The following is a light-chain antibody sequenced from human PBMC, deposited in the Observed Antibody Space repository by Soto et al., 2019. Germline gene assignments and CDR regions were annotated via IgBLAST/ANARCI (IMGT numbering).Light chain of an antibody. V-gene: IGLV2-14*01. CDR3: SSYTVSVAPSV. Sequence: QSVLTRPRSVSGSPGQSITISCSGSSSDVGNGYDSVSWYQQHPGKAPKLIIYEVTNRPSGVSSRFSGSKSGNTASLTISGLQAEDEADYYCSSYTVSVAPSVFGTGTKVTVL. CDR2: EVT. J-gene: IGLJ1*01. CDR1: SSDVGNGYDS.